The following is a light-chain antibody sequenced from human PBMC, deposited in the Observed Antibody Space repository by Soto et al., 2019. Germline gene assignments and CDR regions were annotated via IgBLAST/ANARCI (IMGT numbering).Light chain of an antibody. CDR3: QQYGRSPAT. V-gene: IGKV3-20*01. CDR2: GAS. J-gene: IGKJ1*01. Sequence: EIVLTPSPGTLSLSPGERATLSCRASQSVSSSYLSWYQQKPGQAPRLLIYGASSRATGTPDRFSGSGSGTDFTLTISRLEPEDFAVYYCQQYGRSPATFGQGTKGEIK. CDR1: QSVSSSY.